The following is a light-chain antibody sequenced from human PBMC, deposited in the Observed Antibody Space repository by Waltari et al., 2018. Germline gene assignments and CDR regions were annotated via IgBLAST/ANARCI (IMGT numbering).Light chain of an antibody. CDR2: EVT. Sequence: QSALTQPASVSGSPGQSITISCTGTNSDIGTYNYVSWYQQHPGKAPKLLICEVTNRPSGVSNRFSGSKSGNTASLTISGLQAEDDADYYCSSYTASSTLIFGGGTKLTVL. J-gene: IGLJ2*01. CDR1: NSDIGTYNY. CDR3: SSYTASSTLI. V-gene: IGLV2-14*01.